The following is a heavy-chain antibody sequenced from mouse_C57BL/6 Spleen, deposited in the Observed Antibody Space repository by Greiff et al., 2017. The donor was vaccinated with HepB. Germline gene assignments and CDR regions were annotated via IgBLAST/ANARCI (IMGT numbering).Heavy chain of an antibody. J-gene: IGHJ3*01. D-gene: IGHD2-4*01. Sequence: VQLQQSGPGLVKPSQSLSLTCSVTGYSITSGYYWNWIRQFPGNKLEWMGYISYDGSNNYNPSLKNRISITRDTSKNQFFLKLNSVTTEDTATYYCARERYYDGFAYWGQGTLVTVSA. CDR2: ISYDGSN. CDR3: ARERYYDGFAY. V-gene: IGHV3-6*01. CDR1: GYSITSGYY.